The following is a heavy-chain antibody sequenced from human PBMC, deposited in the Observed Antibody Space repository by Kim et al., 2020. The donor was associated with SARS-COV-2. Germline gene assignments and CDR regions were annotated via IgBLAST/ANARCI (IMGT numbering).Heavy chain of an antibody. D-gene: IGHD4-17*01. Sequence: SETLSLTCTVSGGSIGSYYWSWIRQPPAKELEWIGYISYSGDTNYNPSLRSRVTISRDTSKNQFSLKLTSVTAADTAVYFCARELGTTVVSPYFDYWGQGALVSLSS. CDR3: ARELGTTVVSPYFDY. J-gene: IGHJ4*02. V-gene: IGHV4-59*01. CDR2: ISYSGDT. CDR1: GGSIGSYY.